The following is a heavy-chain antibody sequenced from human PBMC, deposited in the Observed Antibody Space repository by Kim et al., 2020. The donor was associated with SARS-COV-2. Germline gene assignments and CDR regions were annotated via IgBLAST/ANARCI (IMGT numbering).Heavy chain of an antibody. CDR1: GGTFSSYA. CDR2: IIPIFGTA. Sequence: SVKVSCKASGGTFSSYAISWVRQAPGQGLEWMGGIIPIFGTANYAQKFQGRVTITADESTSTAYMELSSLRSEDTAVYYCARSGNLGLKWFDPWGQGTLVTVSS. J-gene: IGHJ5*02. D-gene: IGHD7-27*01. CDR3: ARSGNLGLKWFDP. V-gene: IGHV1-69*13.